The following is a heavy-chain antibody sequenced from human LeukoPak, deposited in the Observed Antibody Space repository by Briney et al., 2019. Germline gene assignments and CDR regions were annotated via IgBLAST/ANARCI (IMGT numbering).Heavy chain of an antibody. Sequence: PGESLKISCKDSGYSFPIYWIAWVRQMPGKGLEWMGIIYPGDSDTRYSPSFQGQITISADKSISTAYLQWSSLKASDTAMYYCARRSTYGSGTNYLFDYWGQGTLVTVSS. CDR2: IYPGDSDT. J-gene: IGHJ4*02. CDR3: ARRSTYGSGTNYLFDY. V-gene: IGHV5-51*01. CDR1: GYSFPIYW. D-gene: IGHD3-10*01.